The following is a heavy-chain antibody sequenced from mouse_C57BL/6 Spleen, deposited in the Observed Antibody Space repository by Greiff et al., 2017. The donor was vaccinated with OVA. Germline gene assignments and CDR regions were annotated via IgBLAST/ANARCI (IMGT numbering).Heavy chain of an antibody. J-gene: IGHJ2*01. CDR3: ARGRAWGSRDFDY. Sequence: EVQLQQSGPELVKPGASVKISCKASGYTFTDYYMNWVKQSHGKSLEWIGDINPNNGGTSYNQKFKGKATLTVDKSSSTAYMELRSLTSEDSAVYYCARGRAWGSRDFDYWGQGTTLTVSS. D-gene: IGHD3-3*01. V-gene: IGHV1-26*01. CDR1: GYTFTDYY. CDR2: INPNNGGT.